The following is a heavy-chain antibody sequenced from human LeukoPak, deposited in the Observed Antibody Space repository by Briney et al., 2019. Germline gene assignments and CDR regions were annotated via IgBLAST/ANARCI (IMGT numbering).Heavy chain of an antibody. CDR3: AREFRDIVGVPADSGGYYYYYMDV. J-gene: IGHJ6*03. D-gene: IGHD2-2*01. Sequence: ASVKVSCKASGYTFTGYYMHWVRQAPGQGLEWMGWINPNSGGTNYAQKFQGRVTMTRDTSISTAYMELSRLRSDDTAVYYCAREFRDIVGVPADSGGYYYYYMDVWGKGTTVTVSS. CDR2: INPNSGGT. V-gene: IGHV1-2*02. CDR1: GYTFTGYY.